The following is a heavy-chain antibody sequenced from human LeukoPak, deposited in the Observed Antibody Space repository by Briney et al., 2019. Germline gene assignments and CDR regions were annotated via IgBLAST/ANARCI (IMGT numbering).Heavy chain of an antibody. Sequence: PSETLSLTCTVSGVSVSSGSYYWSWIRQPPGKGLEWIGYIYYSGSTNYNPSLKSRVTISVDTSKNQFSLKLSSVTAADTAVYYCARAAVTIFGVVIMHDAFDIWGQGTMVTVSS. J-gene: IGHJ3*02. D-gene: IGHD3-3*01. V-gene: IGHV4-61*01. CDR3: ARAAVTIFGVVIMHDAFDI. CDR2: IYYSGST. CDR1: GVSVSSGSYY.